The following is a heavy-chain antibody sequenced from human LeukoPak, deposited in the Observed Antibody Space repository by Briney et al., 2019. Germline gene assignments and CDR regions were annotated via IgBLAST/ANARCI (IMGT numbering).Heavy chain of an antibody. V-gene: IGHV3-23*01. CDR1: GFTFSSYG. D-gene: IGHD3-9*01. Sequence: QTGGSLRLSCAASGFTFSSYGMSWVRQAPGKGLEWVSAISGSGGSTYYADSVKGRFAISRDNSKNTLYLQMNSLRAEDTAVYYCAEGPPVYDILTGYYQGYWGQGTLVTVSS. CDR2: ISGSGGST. CDR3: AEGPPVYDILTGYYQGY. J-gene: IGHJ4*02.